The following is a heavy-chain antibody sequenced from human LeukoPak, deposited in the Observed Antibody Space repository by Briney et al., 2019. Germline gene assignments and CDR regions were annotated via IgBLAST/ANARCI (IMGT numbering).Heavy chain of an antibody. CDR1: GVSISSYY. J-gene: IGHJ6*04. D-gene: IGHD6-13*01. Sequence: PSETLSLACTVSGVSISSYYWSWIRQPAGKGLEWIGRIYTSGSTNYNPSLKSRVTISVDTSKNQFSLKLSSVTAADTAVYYCARGGWPYSSSWYRPNGLDVWGKGTTVTVSS. V-gene: IGHV4-4*07. CDR3: ARGGWPYSSSWYRPNGLDV. CDR2: IYTSGST.